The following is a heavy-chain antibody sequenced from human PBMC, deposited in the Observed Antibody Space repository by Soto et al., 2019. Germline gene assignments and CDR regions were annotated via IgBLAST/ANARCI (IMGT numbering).Heavy chain of an antibody. CDR3: ARGIPSRGAGWFDP. J-gene: IGHJ5*02. Sequence: EVPLVESGGGLVQPGGSLRLSCAASGFTFSSYSMNWVRQAPGKGLEWVSYISSSSSTIYYADPVKGRCTISKDNAKNALYLQMNSLRDEDTAVYYCARGIPSRGAGWFDPWGQGTLVTVSS. CDR2: ISSSSSTI. D-gene: IGHD3-10*01. V-gene: IGHV3-48*02. CDR1: GFTFSSYS.